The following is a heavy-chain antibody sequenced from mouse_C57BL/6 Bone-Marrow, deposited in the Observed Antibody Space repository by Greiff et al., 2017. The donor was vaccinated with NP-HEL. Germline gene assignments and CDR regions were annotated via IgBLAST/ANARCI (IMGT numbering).Heavy chain of an antibody. V-gene: IGHV3-6*01. CDR2: ISYDGSN. CDR1: GYSITSGYY. J-gene: IGHJ3*01. Sequence: EVQLQESGPGLVKPSQSLSLTCSVTGYSITSGYYWNWIRQFPGNKLEWMGYISYDGSNNYNPSLTNRISITRDTSKNQFFLKLNSVTTEDTATYYCARAHLFAYWGQGTLVTVSA. CDR3: ARAHLFAY.